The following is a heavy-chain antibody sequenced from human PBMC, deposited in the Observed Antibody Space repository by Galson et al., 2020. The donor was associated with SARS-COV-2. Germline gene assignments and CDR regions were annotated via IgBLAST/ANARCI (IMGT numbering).Heavy chain of an antibody. J-gene: IGHJ4*02. CDR1: GYTFTTDTDY. CDR2: INASGGNI. Sequence: ASVKVSCKASGYTFTTDTDYLHWVRQAPGQGLEWMGLINASGGNILYTQKLQGRVTMTSDTSTSTVHMELSSLGSDDTAVYYCARGAATGPSFDYWGQGTLLTVSS. D-gene: IGHD6-25*01. V-gene: IGHV1-46*01. CDR3: ARGAATGPSFDY.